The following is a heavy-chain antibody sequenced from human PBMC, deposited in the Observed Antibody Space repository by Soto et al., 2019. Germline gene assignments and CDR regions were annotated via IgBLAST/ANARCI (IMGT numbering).Heavy chain of an antibody. D-gene: IGHD5-18*01. J-gene: IGHJ4*02. Sequence: QVQLVQSGAEVKKPGSSVKVSCRAGRGSFSASGFSWVRQAPGQGLEWVGGFIPIFGTANYAQKFQDRGTMTADESTSTVYMELSSLRSEDTAVYYCARSGYSYGPNIDWGQGTLVTVSS. V-gene: IGHV1-69*01. CDR2: FIPIFGTA. CDR3: ARSGYSYGPNID. CDR1: RGSFSASG.